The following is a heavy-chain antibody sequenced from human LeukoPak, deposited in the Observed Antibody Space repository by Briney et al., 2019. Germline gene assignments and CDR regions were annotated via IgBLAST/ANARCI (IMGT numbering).Heavy chain of an antibody. CDR2: MNPNSGNT. J-gene: IGHJ4*02. D-gene: IGHD4-17*01. CDR1: GYTFTSYD. V-gene: IGHV1-8*03. Sequence: GASVKVSCKASGYTFTSYDINWVRQATGQELEWMGWMNPNSGNTGYAQKFQGRVTITRNTSISTAYMELNSLRSEDTAVYYCARLSILENDYGDYLYGEAPDYWGQGTLVTVSS. CDR3: ARLSILENDYGDYLYGEAPDY.